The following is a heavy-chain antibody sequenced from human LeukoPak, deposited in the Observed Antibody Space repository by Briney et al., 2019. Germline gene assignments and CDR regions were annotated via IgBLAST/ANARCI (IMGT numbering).Heavy chain of an antibody. J-gene: IGHJ6*02. CDR3: AKVPSIAAAGTMQYYFYGMDV. Sequence: GGSLRLSCAASGFTFSSYGMHWVRQAPGKGLEWVAVISYDGSNKYYADSVKGRFTISRDNSKNTLYLQMNSLRAEDTAVYYCAKVPSIAAAGTMQYYFYGMDVWGQGTTVTVSS. V-gene: IGHV3-30*18. CDR1: GFTFSSYG. CDR2: ISYDGSNK. D-gene: IGHD6-13*01.